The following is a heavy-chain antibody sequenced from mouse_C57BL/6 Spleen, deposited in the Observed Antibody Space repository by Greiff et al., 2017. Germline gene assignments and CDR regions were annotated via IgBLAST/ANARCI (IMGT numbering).Heavy chain of an antibody. CDR3: ARWGAGYYVNFDV. V-gene: IGHV1-85*01. CDR1: GYTFTSYD. J-gene: IGHJ1*03. Sequence: QVQLQQSGPELVKPGASVKLSCKASGYTFTSYDINWVKQRPGQGLEWIGWIYPRDGSTKSNEKFKGKATLNVDTSSSAAYLVLHSLTSEYSAVYFCARWGAGYYVNFDVWGTGTTVTVSS. CDR2: IYPRDGST. D-gene: IGHD2-3*01.